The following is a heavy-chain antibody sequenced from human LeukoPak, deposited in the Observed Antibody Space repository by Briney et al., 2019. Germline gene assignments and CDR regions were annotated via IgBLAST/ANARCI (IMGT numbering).Heavy chain of an antibody. V-gene: IGHV3-9*01. Sequence: GGSLRLSCAASGFTFDDYAMHWVRQAPGKGLEWVSGISWNSGSIGYADSVKGRFTISRDNAKNSLYLQMNSLRAEDTALHYCAKDMLPFTYDSSGFDYWGQGTLVTVSS. CDR3: AKDMLPFTYDSSGFDY. D-gene: IGHD3-22*01. CDR1: GFTFDDYA. CDR2: ISWNSGSI. J-gene: IGHJ4*02.